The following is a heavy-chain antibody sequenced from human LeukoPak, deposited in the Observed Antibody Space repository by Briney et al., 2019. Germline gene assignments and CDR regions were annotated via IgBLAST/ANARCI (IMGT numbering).Heavy chain of an antibody. CDR2: IYYSGST. CDR3: ARGRGLGDY. Sequence: PSKTLSLTCTVSGGSISGYYWSWIRQPPGKGPEWIGSIYYSGSTIYNPSLMSRVTISIDTSKNQFSLKLTSVTAADTAVYYCARGRGLGDYWGQGTLVTVSS. CDR1: GGSISGYY. D-gene: IGHD3-10*01. J-gene: IGHJ4*02. V-gene: IGHV4-59*01.